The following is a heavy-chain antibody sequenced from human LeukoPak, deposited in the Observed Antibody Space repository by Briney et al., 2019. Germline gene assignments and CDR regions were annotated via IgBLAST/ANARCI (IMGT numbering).Heavy chain of an antibody. Sequence: GGSLRLSCAASGFTLSSYAMSWVRQAPGKGLEWVSAISGSGGSTYYADSVKGRFTISRDNSKNTLYLQMNSLRAEDTAVYYCAKGGGGNTYYYDSSGYYSDYWGQGTLVTVSS. CDR3: AKGGGGNTYYYDSSGYYSDY. CDR2: ISGSGGST. CDR1: GFTLSSYA. V-gene: IGHV3-23*01. J-gene: IGHJ4*02. D-gene: IGHD3-22*01.